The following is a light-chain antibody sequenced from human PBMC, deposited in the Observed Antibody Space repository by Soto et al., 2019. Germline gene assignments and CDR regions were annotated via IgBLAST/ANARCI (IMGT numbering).Light chain of an antibody. CDR1: QSISTY. V-gene: IGKV1-39*01. CDR3: QQSYSSPPGT. Sequence: DIQMTQSPSSLSASVGDRVTITCRASQSISTYLIWYQQKPGKAPKLLTYATSSLQSGVPSRFSGSGSGTDFTLTISSLQPEDCANYYCQQSYSSPPGTFGKGTKVEIK. J-gene: IGKJ1*01. CDR2: ATS.